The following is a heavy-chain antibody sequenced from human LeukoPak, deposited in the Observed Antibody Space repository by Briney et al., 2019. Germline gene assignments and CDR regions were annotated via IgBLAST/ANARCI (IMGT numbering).Heavy chain of an antibody. J-gene: IGHJ6*02. D-gene: IGHD4-17*01. CDR3: AGGLYGDPAGMDV. CDR2: IYSGGST. Sequence: GGSLRLSCAASGFTFSSYAMSWVRQAPGKGLEWVSVIYSGGSTHYADSVKGRFTISRDNSKNTLYLQMNSLRAEDTAVYYCAGGLYGDPAGMDVWGQGTTVTVSS. CDR1: GFTFSSYA. V-gene: IGHV3-66*01.